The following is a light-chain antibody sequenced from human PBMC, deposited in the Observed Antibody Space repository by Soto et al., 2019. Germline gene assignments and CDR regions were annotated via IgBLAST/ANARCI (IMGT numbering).Light chain of an antibody. J-gene: IGKJ4*01. CDR3: QQYYRNPFT. CDR1: QSVLCSNNKNY. V-gene: IGKV4-1*01. Sequence: IVVTKYPPAMPVSLGERATINSKSSQSVLCSNNKNYLPWYQQKPGQPPKLLIHWASTRETGVPDRFRVSGYGIDVTLTFSSLQAEDVAVYYCQQYYRNPFTFGGGTKVDIK. CDR2: WAS.